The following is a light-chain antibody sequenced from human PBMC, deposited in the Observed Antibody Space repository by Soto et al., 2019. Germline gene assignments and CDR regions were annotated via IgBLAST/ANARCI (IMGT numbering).Light chain of an antibody. CDR1: SSNIGSSF. CDR3: AAWDTRLSAVL. J-gene: IGLJ2*01. V-gene: IGLV1-51*01. CDR2: DND. Sequence: QSALTQPPSVSAAPGQTVTILCSGDSSNIGSSFVSWYQQVPGTAPKLLIFDNDKRHSEISDRFSASKSGASASLDITGLQTGDEADYHCAAWDTRLSAVLFGGGTKVTVL.